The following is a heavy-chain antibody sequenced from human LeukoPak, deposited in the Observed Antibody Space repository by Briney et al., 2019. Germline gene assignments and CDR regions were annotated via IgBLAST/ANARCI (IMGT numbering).Heavy chain of an antibody. CDR1: GFTFGDYA. D-gene: IGHD1-26*01. V-gene: IGHV3-9*01. CDR2: ISWNSGSI. Sequence: PGGSLRLSCAASGFTFGDYAMHWVRQAPGKGLEWVSGISWNSGSIGYADSVKGRFTISRDNAKNSLYLRMNSLRAEDTALYYCAKGVGAFPSLVDYWGQGTLVTVSS. J-gene: IGHJ4*02. CDR3: AKGVGAFPSLVDY.